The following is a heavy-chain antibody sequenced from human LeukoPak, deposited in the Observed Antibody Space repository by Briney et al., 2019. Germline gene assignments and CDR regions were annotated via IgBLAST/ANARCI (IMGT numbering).Heavy chain of an antibody. D-gene: IGHD6-19*01. J-gene: IGHJ4*02. Sequence: GGSLRLSCAASGFTFSSYAMRWVRQAPGKGLEYVSAISSNGGSTYYANSVKGRFTISRDNSKNTLYLQMGSLRAEDMAVYYCARGAVAGTAFWGQGTLVTVSS. CDR2: ISSNGGST. V-gene: IGHV3-64*01. CDR1: GFTFSSYA. CDR3: ARGAVAGTAF.